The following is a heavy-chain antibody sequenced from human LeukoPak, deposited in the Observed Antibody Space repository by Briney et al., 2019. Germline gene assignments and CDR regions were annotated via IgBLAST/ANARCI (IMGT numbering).Heavy chain of an antibody. Sequence: PSETLSLTCTVSGGSISSSSYYWGWIRQPPGKGLEWIGSIYYSGSTYYNPSLKSRVTISVDTSKNQFSLKLSSVTAADTAVYYCARDPTTTVTTHYYYGMDVWGQGTTVTVSS. CDR2: IYYSGST. D-gene: IGHD4-17*01. CDR3: ARDPTTTVTTHYYYGMDV. J-gene: IGHJ6*02. CDR1: GGSISSSSYY. V-gene: IGHV4-39*07.